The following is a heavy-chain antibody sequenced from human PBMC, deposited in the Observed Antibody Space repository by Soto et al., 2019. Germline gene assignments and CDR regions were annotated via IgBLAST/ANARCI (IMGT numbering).Heavy chain of an antibody. CDR1: GFTFSSYA. V-gene: IGHV3-30-3*01. D-gene: IGHD5-12*01. Sequence: QSGGSLRLSCAASGFTFSSYAMHWVRQAPGKGLEWVAVISYDGSNKYYADSVKGRFTISRDNSKNTLYLQMNSLRAEDTAVYYCARDFGYSGFEADYWGQGTLVTVSS. CDR2: ISYDGSNK. J-gene: IGHJ4*02. CDR3: ARDFGYSGFEADY.